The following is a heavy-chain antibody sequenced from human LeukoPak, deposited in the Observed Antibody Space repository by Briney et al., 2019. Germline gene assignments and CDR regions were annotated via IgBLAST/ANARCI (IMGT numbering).Heavy chain of an antibody. CDR3: ARNIRSGYSYGYVDWFDP. CDR1: GGSISSYY. D-gene: IGHD5-18*01. Sequence: SETLSLTCTVSGGSISSYYWSWIRQPAGKGLEWIGRIYTSGSTNYNPSLKSRVTMSVDTSKNQFSLKLSSVTAADTAVYYCARNIRSGYSYGYVDWFDPWGQGTLVTVSS. V-gene: IGHV4-4*07. J-gene: IGHJ5*02. CDR2: IYTSGST.